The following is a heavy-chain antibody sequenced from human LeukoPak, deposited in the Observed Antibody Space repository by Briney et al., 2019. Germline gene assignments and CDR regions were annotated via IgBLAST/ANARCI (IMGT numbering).Heavy chain of an antibody. CDR3: ARQRGSGCLDY. CDR2: IKQDGSET. D-gene: IGHD6-19*01. J-gene: IGHJ4*02. CDR1: RFTLSNYW. V-gene: IGHV3-7*01. Sequence: PGGFLRLSCAASRFTLSNYWMSLVRQAPGKGLEWVANIKQDGSETYYVDSVKGRFTISRDNAKNSLSLQMNSLRAEDTAVYYCARQRGSGCLDYWGQGTLVTVSS.